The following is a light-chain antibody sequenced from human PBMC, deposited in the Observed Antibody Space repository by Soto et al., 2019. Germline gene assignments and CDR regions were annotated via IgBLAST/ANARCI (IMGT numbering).Light chain of an antibody. J-gene: IGLJ2*01. Sequence: QSALTQPRSVSGSPGQSVTISCTGTSSDVGGYNYVSWYQQHPGKAPKLMIYDVSKRPSGVPDRFSGSKSGNTASLTISGLQAADEADYYCCSYAGSYTFLVFGGGTKVTVL. V-gene: IGLV2-11*01. CDR1: SSDVGGYNY. CDR3: CSYAGSYTFLV. CDR2: DVS.